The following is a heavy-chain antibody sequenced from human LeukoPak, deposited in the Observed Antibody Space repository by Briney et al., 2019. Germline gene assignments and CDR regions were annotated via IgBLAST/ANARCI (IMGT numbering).Heavy chain of an antibody. Sequence: ASVKVSCKASGGTFSSYAINWVRQATGQGLEWMGWMNPNSGNTGYAQKFQGRVTITRNTSISTAYMELSSLRSEDTAVYYCARAGIAARRSQRPYYYYYMDVWGKGTTVTVSS. V-gene: IGHV1-8*03. CDR2: MNPNSGNT. CDR3: ARAGIAARRSQRPYYYYYMDV. D-gene: IGHD6-6*01. CDR1: GGTFSSYA. J-gene: IGHJ6*03.